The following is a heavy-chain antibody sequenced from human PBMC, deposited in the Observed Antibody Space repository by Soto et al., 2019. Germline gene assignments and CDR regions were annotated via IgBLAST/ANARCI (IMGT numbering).Heavy chain of an antibody. CDR1: GGTFNRNT. Sequence: QVQLVQSGAEVKKPGSSVKVSCKASGGTFNRNTISWVRQAPGQGLEWMGGIIPIFGTANYAQKFQGRVTSTADESTSRAYMELRRLTSEDTAVYYCARQFDSDSSGYSYAYWGQGTLVTVSS. D-gene: IGHD3-22*01. CDR3: ARQFDSDSSGYSYAY. V-gene: IGHV1-69*01. J-gene: IGHJ4*02. CDR2: IIPIFGTA.